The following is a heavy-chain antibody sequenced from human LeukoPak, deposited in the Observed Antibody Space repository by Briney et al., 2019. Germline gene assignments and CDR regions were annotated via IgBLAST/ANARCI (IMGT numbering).Heavy chain of an antibody. D-gene: IGHD3-22*01. Sequence: ASVKVSCKASGYIFTGYYIHWVRQAPGQGLEWMGWINPNSGGTNYAQKFQGRVTMTRDTSISTAYMELSGLRSDDTAVCYCARANYFDSSGYLTADAFDIWGQGRMVTVSS. J-gene: IGHJ3*02. CDR2: INPNSGGT. V-gene: IGHV1-2*02. CDR1: GYIFTGYY. CDR3: ARANYFDSSGYLTADAFDI.